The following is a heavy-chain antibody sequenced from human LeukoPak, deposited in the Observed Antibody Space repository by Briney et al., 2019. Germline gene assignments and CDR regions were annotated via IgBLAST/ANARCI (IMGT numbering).Heavy chain of an antibody. CDR3: VKDWRSASDPVFDY. J-gene: IGHJ4*02. D-gene: IGHD3-16*01. Sequence: GGSMRLSCAASGFSFGTFWMSWVRQAPGKGLEWVANIKPDGSERYYVDSVKGRFTVSRDNAQNSLYLQMNSLTVDDMAVYCCVKDWRSASDPVFDYWGQGTLVTVSS. CDR1: GFSFGTFW. CDR2: IKPDGSER. V-gene: IGHV3-7*01.